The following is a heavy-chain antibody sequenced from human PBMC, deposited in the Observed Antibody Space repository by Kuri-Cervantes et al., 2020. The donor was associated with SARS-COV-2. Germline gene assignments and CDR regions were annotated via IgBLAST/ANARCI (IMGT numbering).Heavy chain of an antibody. J-gene: IGHJ6*03. CDR2: ISWNSGSI. CDR3: AKDSAGYWDMDV. D-gene: IGHD2-15*01. V-gene: IGHV3-9*01. CDR1: GFTFDDYA. Sequence: LKISCAASGFTFDDYAMHWVRQAPGKGLEWVSGISWNSGSIGYADSVKGRFTISRDNAKNSLYLQMNSLRAEDTALYYCAKDSAGYWDMDVWGKGTTVTVSS.